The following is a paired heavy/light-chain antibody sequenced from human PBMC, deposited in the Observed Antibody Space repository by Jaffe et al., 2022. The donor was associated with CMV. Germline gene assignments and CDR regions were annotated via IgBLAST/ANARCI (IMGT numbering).Heavy chain of an antibody. D-gene: IGHD2-8*01. CDR1: GDSVSSNSAA. CDR2: TYYRSKWYN. V-gene: IGHV6-1*01. Sequence: QVQLQQSGPGLVKPSQTLSLTCAISGDSVSSNSAAWNWIRQSPSRGLEWLGRTYYRSKWYNDYAVSVKSRITINPDTSKNQFSLQLNSVTPEDTAVYYCAREGLMVYAVVQGVAGHFDYWGQGTLVTVSS. J-gene: IGHJ4*02. CDR3: AREGLMVYAVVQGVAGHFDY.
Light chain of an antibody. Sequence: EIVLTQSPATLSLSPGERATLSCRASQSVSSYLAWYQQKPGQAPRLLIYDASNRATGIPARFSGSGSGTDFTLTISSLEPEDFAVYYCQQRSNWPPTFGPGTKVDIK. V-gene: IGKV3-11*01. CDR1: QSVSSY. CDR3: QQRSNWPPT. CDR2: DAS. J-gene: IGKJ3*01.